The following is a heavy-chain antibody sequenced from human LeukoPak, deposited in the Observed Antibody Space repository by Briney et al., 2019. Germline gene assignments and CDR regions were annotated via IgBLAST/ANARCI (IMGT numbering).Heavy chain of an antibody. Sequence: ASVKVSCKASGYTFTSYGISWVRQAPGQGLEWMGWISAYNGNTNYAQKLQGRVTMTTDTSTSTAYMELRSLRSDDTAVYYCARSGYSQPIGYNYYGMDVWGKGTTVTVSS. CDR2: ISAYNGNT. CDR1: GYTFTSYG. V-gene: IGHV1-18*04. D-gene: IGHD5-18*01. CDR3: ARSGYSQPIGYNYYGMDV. J-gene: IGHJ6*04.